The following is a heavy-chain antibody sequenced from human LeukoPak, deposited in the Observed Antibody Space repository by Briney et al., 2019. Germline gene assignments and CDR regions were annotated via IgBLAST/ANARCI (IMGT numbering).Heavy chain of an antibody. D-gene: IGHD5-12*01. V-gene: IGHV1-2*02. CDR2: INPNSGGT. CDR3: AREILYSGYDIPLDY. Sequence: ASVKVSCKASGYSFTDYSMHWVRQAPGQGLEWMGWINPNSGGTDYAQEFQGRVTMTRDTSISTAYMELSRLRSDDTAVYYCAREILYSGYDIPLDYWGQGTLVTVSS. CDR1: GYSFTDYS. J-gene: IGHJ4*02.